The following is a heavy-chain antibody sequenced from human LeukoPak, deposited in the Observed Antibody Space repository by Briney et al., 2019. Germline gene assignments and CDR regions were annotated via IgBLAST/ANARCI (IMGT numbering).Heavy chain of an antibody. CDR3: ARVWGPKPDMPVINYHFYYYMDV. D-gene: IGHD2-2*01. Sequence: GGSLRLSCAASGFTFSSYWMSWVRQASGKGLEWVANIKQAGSEKYYVDSVKGRFTISRDNAKNSLHLQMNTLRAEDTAVYYCARVWGPKPDMPVINYHFYYYMDVWGKGTTVTVSS. J-gene: IGHJ6*03. CDR1: GFTFSSYW. V-gene: IGHV3-7*01. CDR2: IKQAGSEK.